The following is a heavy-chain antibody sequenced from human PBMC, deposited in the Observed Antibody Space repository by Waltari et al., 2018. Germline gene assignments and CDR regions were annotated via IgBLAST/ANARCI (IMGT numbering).Heavy chain of an antibody. CDR2: ICGSGGST. CDR3: AKDGYYDFWSGYRSPHTYFDY. Sequence: EVQLLESGGGLVQPGGSLRLSCAASGFTFSSYAMSWVRQAPGKGLEWVSAICGSGGSTYFAESVKGLFTISRDNSKNTLYLQMNSLRAEDTAVYYCAKDGYYDFWSGYRSPHTYFDYWGQGTLVTVSS. V-gene: IGHV3-23*01. J-gene: IGHJ4*02. CDR1: GFTFSSYA. D-gene: IGHD3-3*01.